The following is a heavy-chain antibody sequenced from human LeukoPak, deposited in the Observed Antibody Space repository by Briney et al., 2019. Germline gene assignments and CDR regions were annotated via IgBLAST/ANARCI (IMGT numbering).Heavy chain of an antibody. CDR3: ARSYGDYVWFSALDI. J-gene: IGHJ3*02. Sequence: SETLSLTCAVYGGSFSGYYWSWIRQPPGKGLEWIGEINHSGSTNYNPSLKSQVTISVDTSKNQFSLKLSSVTAADTAVYYCARSYGDYVWFSALDIWGQGTMVTVSS. V-gene: IGHV4-34*01. CDR1: GGSFSGYY. D-gene: IGHD4-17*01. CDR2: INHSGST.